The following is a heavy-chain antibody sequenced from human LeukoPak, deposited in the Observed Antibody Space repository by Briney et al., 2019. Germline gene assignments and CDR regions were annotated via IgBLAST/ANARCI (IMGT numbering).Heavy chain of an antibody. Sequence: GSLRLSCAASGFTFSSYAMSWVRQAPGKGLEWVSAISGSGGSTYYADSVKGRFTISRDNSKNTLYLQMNSLRAEDTAVYYCAKGRYCSSTSCYEAGGDYWGQGTLVTVSS. V-gene: IGHV3-23*01. CDR2: ISGSGGST. J-gene: IGHJ4*02. D-gene: IGHD2-2*01. CDR1: GFTFSSYA. CDR3: AKGRYCSSTSCYEAGGDY.